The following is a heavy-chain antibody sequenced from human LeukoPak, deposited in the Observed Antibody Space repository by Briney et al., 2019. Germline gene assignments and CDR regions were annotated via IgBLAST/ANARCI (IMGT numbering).Heavy chain of an antibody. CDR1: GYTSSGYY. J-gene: IGHJ5*02. D-gene: IGHD6-13*01. V-gene: IGHV1-2*02. CDR3: ARDLAAAVSNWFDR. Sequence: ASVKVSCKAAGYTSSGYYMHWVRQAPGQGLEWMGWIKPKSGGTNEAQKFHDRVTMTRDTSIRTAYMELSRLRSDDTAVYYCARDLAAAVSNWFDRWGQGTLVTVSS. CDR2: IKPKSGGT.